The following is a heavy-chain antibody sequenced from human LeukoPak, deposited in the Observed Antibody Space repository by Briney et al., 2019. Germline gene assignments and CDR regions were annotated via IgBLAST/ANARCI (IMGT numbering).Heavy chain of an antibody. V-gene: IGHV7-4-1*02. CDR1: GYTFSDYTFTNYG. CDR3: ARDLTPRTVVVGGSDWDAFDI. CDR2: INTNTGNP. D-gene: IGHD2-15*01. J-gene: IGHJ3*02. Sequence: ASVKVSCKASGYTFSDYTFTNYGISCVRQAPGQGLEWMGWINTNTGNPTYAQGFTGRFVFSLDTSVSTAYLQISSLKAEDTAVYYCARDLTPRTVVVGGSDWDAFDIWGRGTMVTVSS.